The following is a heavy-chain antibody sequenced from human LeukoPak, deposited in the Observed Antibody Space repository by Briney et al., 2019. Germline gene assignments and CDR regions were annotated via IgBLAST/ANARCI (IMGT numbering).Heavy chain of an antibody. V-gene: IGHV1-18*01. J-gene: IGHJ4*02. CDR3: ARLERIEGSTNPFDF. D-gene: IGHD1-26*01. CDR1: GYTFTSYA. CDR2: ISAYNGNT. Sequence: ASVKVSCKASGYTFTSYAFRWVRQAPGQGLEWMGWISAYNGNTNYAQKFQGRVTMTTDTSTSTAYMELRGLRSDDTALYYCARLERIEGSTNPFDFWGQGTLVTVSS.